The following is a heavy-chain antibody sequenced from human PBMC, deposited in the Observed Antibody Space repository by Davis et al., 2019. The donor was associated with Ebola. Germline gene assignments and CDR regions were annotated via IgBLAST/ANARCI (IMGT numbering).Heavy chain of an antibody. CDR2: ISSDGSNK. Sequence: GESLKISCAASGFAFSNFGMHWVRQAPGKGLEWVAVISSDGSNKYYADSVKGRFTISRDNSKNTLYLQMNSLRAEDTGVYYCAKDLRRVAAAGSPGDYWGQGTLVTVSS. D-gene: IGHD6-13*01. CDR3: AKDLRRVAAAGSPGDY. CDR1: GFAFSNFG. J-gene: IGHJ4*02. V-gene: IGHV3-30*18.